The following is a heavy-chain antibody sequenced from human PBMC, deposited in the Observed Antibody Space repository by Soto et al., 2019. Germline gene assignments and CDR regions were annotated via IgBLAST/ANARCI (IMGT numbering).Heavy chain of an antibody. CDR3: ARDYYGSGKKGVYNWFDP. J-gene: IGHJ5*02. Sequence: PSQTLSLTCAISGYSFSINSAAWNWIRQSPSRGLEWLGRTYYRSKWYNDYAVSVKSRITINPDTSKNQFSLQLNSVTPEDTAVYYCARDYYGSGKKGVYNWFDPWGQGTLVTVSS. CDR2: TYYRSKWYN. D-gene: IGHD3-10*01. V-gene: IGHV6-1*01. CDR1: GYSFSINSAA.